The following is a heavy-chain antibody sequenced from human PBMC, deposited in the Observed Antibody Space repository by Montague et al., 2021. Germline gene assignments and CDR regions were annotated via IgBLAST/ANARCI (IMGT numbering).Heavy chain of an antibody. Sequence: SETLSLTCTVSGDSITFYYWSWIRQPPGKGLEWIGYVYYTGTTNYNPSLKSRVTISVDTSRNQFFLNVNPVTAADTAVYYCARKGTNWDYWGQGTLVTVSS. CDR1: GDSITFYY. J-gene: IGHJ4*02. CDR3: ARKGTNWDY. D-gene: IGHD2-8*01. V-gene: IGHV4-59*01. CDR2: VYYTGTT.